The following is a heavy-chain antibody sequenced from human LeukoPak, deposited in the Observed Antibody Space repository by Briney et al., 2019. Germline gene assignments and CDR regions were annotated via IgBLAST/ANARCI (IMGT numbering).Heavy chain of an antibody. J-gene: IGHJ3*02. D-gene: IGHD1-26*01. CDR1: GYSISSGYY. CDR2: IYHSGRT. CDR3: ARGGHGSYYDDDDYHDAFDI. Sequence: SETLSLTCTVSGYSISSGYYWGWIRQPPGKGLEWIGSIYHSGRTFYNPSLKSRVTISVDTSKNQFSLKLSSVTAADTAVYYCARGGHGSYYDDDDYHDAFDIWGQGTMVTVSS. V-gene: IGHV4-38-2*02.